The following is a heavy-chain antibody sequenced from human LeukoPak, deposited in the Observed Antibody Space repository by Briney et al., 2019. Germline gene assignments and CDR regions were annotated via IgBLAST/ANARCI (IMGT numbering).Heavy chain of an antibody. CDR1: GFTFSSYS. CDR2: ISSSSSYI. J-gene: IGHJ4*02. D-gene: IGHD6-13*01. Sequence: GGSLRLSCAASGFTFSSYSMNWVRQAPWKGLEWVSSISSSSSYIYYADSVKGRFTISRDNAKNSLYLQMNSLRAEDTAVYYCAESSSSWSPYFDYWGQGTLVTVSS. CDR3: AESSSSWSPYFDY. V-gene: IGHV3-21*01.